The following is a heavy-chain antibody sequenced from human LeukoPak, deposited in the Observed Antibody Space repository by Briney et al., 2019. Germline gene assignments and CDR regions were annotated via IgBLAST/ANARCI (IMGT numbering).Heavy chain of an antibody. D-gene: IGHD1-26*01. Sequence: GRSLRLSCAASGFTFSSYAMHWVRQAPGKGLEWMAVISYDGSNKYYADSVKGRFAISRDNSKNTLYQQMNSLRAEDTAVYYCARPFRRWELPDYFDYWGQGTLVTVSS. CDR1: GFTFSSYA. J-gene: IGHJ4*02. CDR3: ARPFRRWELPDYFDY. V-gene: IGHV3-30*09. CDR2: ISYDGSNK.